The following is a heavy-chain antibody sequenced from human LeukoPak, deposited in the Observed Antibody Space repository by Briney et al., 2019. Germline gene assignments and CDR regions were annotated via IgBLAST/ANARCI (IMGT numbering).Heavy chain of an antibody. D-gene: IGHD6-19*01. J-gene: IGHJ4*02. CDR3: ARAAVAVAGHFDY. V-gene: IGHV1-69*13. Sequence: GASVKVSCKASGYTFTTYYMHWVRQAPGQGLEWMGGIIPIFGTANYAQKFQGRVTITADESTSTAYMELSSLRSEDTAVYYCARAAVAVAGHFDYWGQGTLVTVSS. CDR2: IIPIFGTA. CDR1: GYTFTTYY.